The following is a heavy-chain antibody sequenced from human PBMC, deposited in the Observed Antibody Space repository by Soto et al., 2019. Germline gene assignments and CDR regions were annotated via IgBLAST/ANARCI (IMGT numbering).Heavy chain of an antibody. CDR1: GFPFAPST. Sequence: GGSLRLSCGVSGFPFAPSTMSWVRQAPGKGLEWVSTISISVGSTYSADSVQGRFTVSSDISDNTLFLRMTSLTADDTAVYFCAKRDVPHSTSNAYFYDHWGRGVLVTVSS. D-gene: IGHD2-21*02. J-gene: IGHJ4*02. CDR2: ISISVGST. CDR3: AKRDVPHSTSNAYFYDH. V-gene: IGHV3-23*01.